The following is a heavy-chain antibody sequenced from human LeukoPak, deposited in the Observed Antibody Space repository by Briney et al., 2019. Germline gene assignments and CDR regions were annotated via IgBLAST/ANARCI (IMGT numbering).Heavy chain of an antibody. V-gene: IGHV3-48*04. CDR3: ARCTTGRTFGSLREIKRSREIDY. J-gene: IGHJ4*02. Sequence: GGSLRLSCAASGFTFSSYSMNWVRQAPGKGLEWVSYISSSSSSTIYYADSVKGRFTISRDNAKNSLYLQMNSLRVEDTAVYYCARCTTGRTFGSLREIKRSREIDYWGQGTLVTVSS. CDR2: ISSSSSSTI. CDR1: GFTFSSYS. D-gene: IGHD1-1*01.